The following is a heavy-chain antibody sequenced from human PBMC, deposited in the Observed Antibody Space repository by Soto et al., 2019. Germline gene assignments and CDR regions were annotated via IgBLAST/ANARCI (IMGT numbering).Heavy chain of an antibody. CDR3: TRELPAAYYFDY. D-gene: IGHD1-26*01. J-gene: IGHJ4*02. CDR2: IRPSTGTT. CDR1: GYTFTSYF. Sequence: ASVKVSCKASGYTFTSYFIHWMRQAPGQGPEWVGIIRPSTGTTTYAQKFQGRVTLIRDTSTSTVYMELSSLRSEDTAVYYCTRELPAAYYFDYWGQGTPVTVSS. V-gene: IGHV1-46*03.